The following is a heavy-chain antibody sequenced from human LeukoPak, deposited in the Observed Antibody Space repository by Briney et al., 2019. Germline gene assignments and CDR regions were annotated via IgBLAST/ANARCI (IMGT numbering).Heavy chain of an antibody. CDR2: IVGSGSNT. Sequence: QAGGSLRLSCAASGFTFSSYAMSWVRQAPGKGLEWVSAIVGSGSNTYYADSVKGRFTISRDNPKNTLYLQMNSLRADDTAVYYCAMWGDYDILTGYYDSDYWGQGTLVTVSS. D-gene: IGHD3-9*01. CDR1: GFTFSSYA. J-gene: IGHJ4*02. V-gene: IGHV3-23*01. CDR3: AMWGDYDILTGYYDSDY.